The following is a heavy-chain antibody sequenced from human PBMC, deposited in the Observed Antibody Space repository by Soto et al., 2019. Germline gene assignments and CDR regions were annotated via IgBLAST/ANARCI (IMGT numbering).Heavy chain of an antibody. CDR2: IIPMLTVT. CDR1: GGTFSTYT. CDR3: SIGSWSAETFDV. V-gene: IGHV1-69*02. Sequence: QVHLDQSGAEVKKSGSSVKVSCKAAGGTFSTYTLIWVRQAPGQGLEWMGRIIPMLTVTNSAQKFQGRVTLTADKSTSTAFMELTSLTYDDTAVYYCSIGSWSAETFDVWGQGTMVTVSS. J-gene: IGHJ3*01. D-gene: IGHD2-2*01.